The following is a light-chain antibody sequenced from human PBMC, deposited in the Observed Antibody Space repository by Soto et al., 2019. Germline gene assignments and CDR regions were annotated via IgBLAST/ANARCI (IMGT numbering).Light chain of an antibody. CDR1: SSDIGSYDL. V-gene: IGLV2-23*02. Sequence: QSVLTQPASVSGSPGQSITISCTGTSSDIGSYDLVSWYQQHADKVPKLIIYEVRKRPSGVSNRFSGSKSGNTASLTIPGLQAEDEADYYCCSGSTTFYVFGTGTKVTVL. J-gene: IGLJ1*01. CDR2: EVR. CDR3: CSGSTTFYV.